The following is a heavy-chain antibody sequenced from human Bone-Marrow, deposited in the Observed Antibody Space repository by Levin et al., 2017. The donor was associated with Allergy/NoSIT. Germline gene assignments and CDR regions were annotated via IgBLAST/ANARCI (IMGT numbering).Heavy chain of an antibody. CDR3: ARDQEENSGYDAFDY. Sequence: VASVKVSCKASGYTFTRYYLHWVRQAPGQGLEWMGWINPRTGGAQYPKKFQGRVTMTRDTSISTVYMDLSRLTSDDTAVYYCARDQEENSGYDAFDYWGQGTLVAVSS. D-gene: IGHD5-12*01. CDR2: INPRTGGA. J-gene: IGHJ4*02. V-gene: IGHV1-2*02. CDR1: GYTFTRYY.